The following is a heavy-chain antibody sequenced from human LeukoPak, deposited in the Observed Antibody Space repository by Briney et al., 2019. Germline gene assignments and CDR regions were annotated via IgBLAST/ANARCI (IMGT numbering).Heavy chain of an antibody. CDR1: GGSISSYY. Sequence: SETLSLTCTVSGGSISSYYWSWIRQPAGKGLEWIGRIYASGSTNYNPSLKSRDTMSVDTSKNQFSLKLSSVTAADTAVYYCARAPTMVGATGGSDAFDIWGQGTMVTVSS. J-gene: IGHJ3*02. V-gene: IGHV4-4*07. CDR3: ARAPTMVGATGGSDAFDI. CDR2: IYASGST. D-gene: IGHD1-26*01.